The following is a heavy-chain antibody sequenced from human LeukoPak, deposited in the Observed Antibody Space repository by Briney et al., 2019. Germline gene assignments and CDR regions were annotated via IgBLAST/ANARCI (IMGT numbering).Heavy chain of an antibody. CDR3: ARVENSATRGFYFDY. J-gene: IGHJ4*02. V-gene: IGHV3-48*03. Sequence: GGSLRFSCAASGFTFSLYEMNWVRQAPGKGPEWVSYISSSGSTIYYADSVKGRFSISRDNAKNSLNLQMNSLRAEDTAFYYCARVENSATRGFYFDYWGQGALVTVSS. CDR2: ISSSGSTI. CDR1: GFTFSLYE. D-gene: IGHD5-12*01.